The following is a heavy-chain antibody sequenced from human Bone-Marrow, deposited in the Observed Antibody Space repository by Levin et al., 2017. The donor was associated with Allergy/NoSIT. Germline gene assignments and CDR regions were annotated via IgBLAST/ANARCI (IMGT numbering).Heavy chain of an antibody. CDR3: VREDSSGWLVDF. CDR1: GFTFSSYG. V-gene: IGHV3-30*03. Sequence: GESLKISCEASGFTFSSYGMHWVRQAPDKGLEWVAVVSYDGSNEYYGDSVKGRFTISRDNSKDILFLQMSSLKIEDTGVYYCVREDSSGWLVDFWGQGALVTVSS. J-gene: IGHJ4*02. D-gene: IGHD6-19*01. CDR2: VSYDGSNE.